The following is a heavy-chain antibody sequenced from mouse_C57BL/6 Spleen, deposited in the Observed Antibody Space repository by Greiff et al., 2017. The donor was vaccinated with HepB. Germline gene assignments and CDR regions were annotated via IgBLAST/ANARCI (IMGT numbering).Heavy chain of an antibody. V-gene: IGHV1-26*01. CDR1: GYTFTDYY. J-gene: IGHJ4*01. Sequence: VQLQQSGPELVKPGASVKISCKASGYTFTDYYMNWVKQSHGKSLEWIGDINPNNGGTSYNQKFKGKATLTVDKSSSTAYMELRSLTSEDSAVYYCARGRARAMDYWGQGTSVTVSS. CDR2: INPNNGGT. CDR3: ARGRARAMDY. D-gene: IGHD3-3*01.